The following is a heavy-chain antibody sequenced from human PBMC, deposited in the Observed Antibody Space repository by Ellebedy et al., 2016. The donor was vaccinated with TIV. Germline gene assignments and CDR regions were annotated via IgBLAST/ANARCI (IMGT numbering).Heavy chain of an antibody. Sequence: ASVKVSXKASGYTFTSYYMHWVRQAPGQGLEWMGIINPSGGSTSYAQKFQGRVTMTRDTSTSTVYMELSSLRSEDTAVYYCAGRSRSYRTYNWFDPWGQGTLVTVSS. CDR2: INPSGGST. J-gene: IGHJ5*02. V-gene: IGHV1-46*01. CDR3: AGRSRSYRTYNWFDP. CDR1: GYTFTSYY. D-gene: IGHD3-16*02.